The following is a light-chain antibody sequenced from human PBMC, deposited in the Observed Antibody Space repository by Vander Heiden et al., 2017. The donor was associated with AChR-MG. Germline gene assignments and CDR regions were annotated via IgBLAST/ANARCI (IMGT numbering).Light chain of an antibody. CDR3: QSYDSSLSGFWV. CDR2: DNS. CDR1: SPNIGAGYD. J-gene: IGLJ3*02. Sequence: QSVLTQPPPVSGAPGQRVTISCTASSPNIGAGYDVHWYQQHPAAAPKLLIYDNSSRPSGVPDRFSGSKSGTSASLAITGLQAEDEADYYCQSYDSSLSGFWVFGGGTKLTVL. V-gene: IGLV1-40*01.